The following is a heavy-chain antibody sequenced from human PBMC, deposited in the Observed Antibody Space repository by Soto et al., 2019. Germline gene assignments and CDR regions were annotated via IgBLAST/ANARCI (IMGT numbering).Heavy chain of an antibody. D-gene: IGHD5-12*01. V-gene: IGHV2-5*02. CDR3: NSRLVATIFPLSYFDY. J-gene: IGHJ4*02. CDR2: IYWDDDK. CDR1: GFSLSTSGVG. Sequence: SGPTLVNPTQTLTLTCTFSGFSLSTSGVGVGWIRQPPGKALEWLALIYWDDDKRYSPSLKSRLTITKDTSKNQVVLTMTNMDPVDTATYYCNSRLVATIFPLSYFDYWGPGTLVNLSS.